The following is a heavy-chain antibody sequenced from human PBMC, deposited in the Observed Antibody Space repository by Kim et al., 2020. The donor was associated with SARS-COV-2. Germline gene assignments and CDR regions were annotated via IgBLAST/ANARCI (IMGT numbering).Heavy chain of an antibody. CDR2: K. J-gene: IGHJ4*02. CDR3: ARGLGYGGDY. V-gene: IGHV3-30*01. D-gene: IGHD5-18*01. Sequence: KYYADSLKGRFTISRDNSKNTLYLQMNSLRAEDTAVYYCARGLGYGGDYWGQGTLVTVSS.